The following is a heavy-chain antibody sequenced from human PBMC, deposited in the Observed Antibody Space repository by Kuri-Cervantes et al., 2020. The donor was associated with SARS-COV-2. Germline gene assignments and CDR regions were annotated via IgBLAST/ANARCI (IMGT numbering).Heavy chain of an antibody. V-gene: IGHV3-21*01. CDR2: ISSSSSYI. CDR3: ARATTVTEGY. D-gene: IGHD4-11*01. CDR1: GFTFSSYS. Sequence: GESLKISCAASGFTFSSYSMNWVRQAPGKGLEWVSSISSSSSYIYYADSVKGRFTISRDNAKNSLCLQMNSLRAEDTAVYYCARATTVTEGYWGQGTLVTVSS. J-gene: IGHJ4*02.